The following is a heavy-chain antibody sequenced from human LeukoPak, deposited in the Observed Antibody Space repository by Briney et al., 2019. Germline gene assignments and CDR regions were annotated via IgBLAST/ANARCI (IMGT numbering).Heavy chain of an antibody. CDR3: ARDLKMGYSSGRYSWGTGSSNDY. CDR2: ISGYTGNT. D-gene: IGHD6-19*01. Sequence: AGESLKISCKASGYTFTSYGISWVRQAPGKGLEWMGWISGYTGNTNYAQKLQGRVTMTTDTSTSTVYMELRSLRSDDTAVYYCARDLKMGYSSGRYSWGTGSSNDYWGQGTLVTVSS. J-gene: IGHJ4*02. CDR1: GYTFTSYG. V-gene: IGHV1-18*01.